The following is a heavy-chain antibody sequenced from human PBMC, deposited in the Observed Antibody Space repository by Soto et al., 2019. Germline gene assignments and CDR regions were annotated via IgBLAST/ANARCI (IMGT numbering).Heavy chain of an antibody. CDR2: SYYSGST. Sequence: SETLSLTCAVYGGSFSGYYWSWIRQPPGKGLEWIGESYYSGSTNYNPSLKSRVTISVDTSKNQFSLKLSSVTAADTAVFYCARTYYDILTGYPNFDYWGQGTLVTVSS. V-gene: IGHV4-34*09. D-gene: IGHD3-9*01. CDR1: GGSFSGYY. CDR3: ARTYYDILTGYPNFDY. J-gene: IGHJ4*02.